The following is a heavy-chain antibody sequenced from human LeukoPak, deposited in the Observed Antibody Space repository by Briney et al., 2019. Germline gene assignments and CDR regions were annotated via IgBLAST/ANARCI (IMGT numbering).Heavy chain of an antibody. Sequence: GGSLRLSCAASGFTFTNHAMSWVRQAPGKGLEWVSVIYSGGGTYYADSVKGRFTISRDNSKNTLYLQMNSLRAEDTALYYCARASRCSSTSCLSTFIDYWGQGTLVTVSS. CDR2: IYSGGGT. V-gene: IGHV3-53*01. D-gene: IGHD2-2*01. CDR1: GFTFTNHA. CDR3: ARASRCSSTSCLSTFIDY. J-gene: IGHJ4*02.